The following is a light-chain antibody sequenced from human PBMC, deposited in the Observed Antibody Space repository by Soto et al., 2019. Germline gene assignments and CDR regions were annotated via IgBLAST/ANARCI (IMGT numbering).Light chain of an antibody. Sequence: TQMTQSPSTLSASVGDRVTLTCRASQNINNWLAWYQQKPGKAPKVLIYDASSLESGVPSRFSGSGCGTEFTLTISSLQPDDFATYYCQQYDGNFGPGTKVDIK. J-gene: IGKJ3*01. CDR2: DAS. CDR1: QNINNW. V-gene: IGKV1-5*01. CDR3: QQYDGN.